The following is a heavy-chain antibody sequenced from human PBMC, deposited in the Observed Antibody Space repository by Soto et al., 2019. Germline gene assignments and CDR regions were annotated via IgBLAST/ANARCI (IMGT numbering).Heavy chain of an antibody. Sequence: GSLRLSCAASGLTFSTSAMSWVRQAPEKGLEWVSLISASGRSTDYADSVKGRFTISRDNSKSTVYLQMNSLRADDTAVYYCAKDPPSEKLQPDYGMDVWGQGTTVTVSS. V-gene: IGHV3-23*01. CDR3: AKDPPSEKLQPDYGMDV. CDR2: ISASGRST. J-gene: IGHJ6*02. CDR1: GLTFSTSA. D-gene: IGHD2-15*01.